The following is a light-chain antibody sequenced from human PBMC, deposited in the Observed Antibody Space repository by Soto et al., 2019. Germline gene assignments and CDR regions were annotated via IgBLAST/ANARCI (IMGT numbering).Light chain of an antibody. CDR3: QQLRMYPST. V-gene: IGKV1-9*01. CDR2: AAS. J-gene: IGKJ4*01. CDR1: QDIAIY. Sequence: IQLTQSPSSLSASVGDRVTITCRASQDIAIYLAWYQQKPGEAPKLLIYAASTLYGGVPSRFIGSGSGTDFALTITILQAEDFATYYCQQLRMYPSTFGGGTKVEIK.